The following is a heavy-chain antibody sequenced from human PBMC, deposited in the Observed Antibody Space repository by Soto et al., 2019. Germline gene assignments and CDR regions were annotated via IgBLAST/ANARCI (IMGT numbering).Heavy chain of an antibody. V-gene: IGHV3-30*18. CDR2: ISNDGSKT. J-gene: IGHJ4*02. Sequence: QVQLVESGGGVVQPGKSLRLSCATSGFTFNSYALHWVRQAPGKGLEWVALISNDGSKTFYADSVKGRFTISRDTAKNTLFLQMNSLTTEDTAVYFCAKAGEIFGLVIFACLDFWGQGTLVAVSS. CDR1: GFTFNSYA. CDR3: AKAGEIFGLVIFACLDF. D-gene: IGHD3-3*01.